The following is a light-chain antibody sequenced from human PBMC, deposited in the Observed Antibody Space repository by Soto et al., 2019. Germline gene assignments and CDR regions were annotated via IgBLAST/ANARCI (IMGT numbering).Light chain of an antibody. CDR1: QDISGA. V-gene: IGKV1-13*02. CDR2: DVS. Sequence: AIQLTQSPSSLSASVGDRVTITCRAIQDISGALAWYQQKSGKAPKILIYDVSTLESGVPSRFSGSRSGTDFTLTISSLQPVDFATYFCQQFNTYPITFGQGTRLEIK. J-gene: IGKJ5*01. CDR3: QQFNTYPIT.